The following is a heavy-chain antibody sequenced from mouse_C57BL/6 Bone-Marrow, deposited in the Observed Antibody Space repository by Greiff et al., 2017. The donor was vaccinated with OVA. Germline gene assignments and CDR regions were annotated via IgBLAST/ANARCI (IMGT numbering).Heavy chain of an antibody. V-gene: IGHV3-6*01. J-gene: IGHJ3*01. CDR3: ASITAVVAPFAY. Sequence: EVHLVESGPGLVKPSQSLSLTCSVSGYSITSGYFWNWIRQFPGNKLEWMGYISYDGSNNYNPYLKNRISITSDTSKNQFFLKLNSVTTDDTATYYCASITAVVAPFAYWGQGTLVTVSA. CDR1: GYSITSGYF. D-gene: IGHD1-1*01. CDR2: ISYDGSN.